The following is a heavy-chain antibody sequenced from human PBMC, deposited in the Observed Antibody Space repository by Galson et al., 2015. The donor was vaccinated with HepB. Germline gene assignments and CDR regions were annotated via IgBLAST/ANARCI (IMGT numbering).Heavy chain of an antibody. D-gene: IGHD2-8*01. J-gene: IGHJ4*02. CDR2: ISNDGSRT. CDR1: GFTFSDYW. V-gene: IGHV3-74*01. Sequence: SLRLSCAASGFTFSDYWMNWVRQVPGKGLVWVSRISNDGSRTTYADSVKGRFTISRDSAKHTVYLQMKSLRAEDTAVYYCAREGMRLPFFDYWGQGTLVTVSS. CDR3: AREGMRLPFFDY.